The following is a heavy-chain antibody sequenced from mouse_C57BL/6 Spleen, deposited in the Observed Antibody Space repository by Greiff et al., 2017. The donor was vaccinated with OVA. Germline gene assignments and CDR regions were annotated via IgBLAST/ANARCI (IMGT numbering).Heavy chain of an antibody. J-gene: IGHJ3*01. D-gene: IGHD1-1*01. CDR1: GFTFSSYA. V-gene: IGHV5-4*01. Sequence: EVQGVESGGGLVKPGGSLKLSCAASGFTFSSYAMSWVRQTPEKRLEWVATISDGGSYTYYPANVKGRFTISRDNAKNNLYLQMRQRRSEKTAMYYCAREGERVGGYEYRGQGTLVTVSA. CDR3: AREGERVGGYEY. CDR2: ISDGGSYT.